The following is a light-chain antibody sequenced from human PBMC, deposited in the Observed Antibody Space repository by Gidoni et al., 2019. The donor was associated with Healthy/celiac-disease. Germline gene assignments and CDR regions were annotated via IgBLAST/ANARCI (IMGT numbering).Light chain of an antibody. CDR1: QSISSW. J-gene: IGKJ2*01. CDR3: QQYNSWT. CDR2: KAS. Sequence: DIQMTQSPSTLSASVGDSVTITCRASQSISSWLAWYQQKPGKAPKLLIYKASSLESGVPSRFSGSGSGTEFTLTISSLQPDDFATYYCQQYNSWTFXQXTKLEIK. V-gene: IGKV1-5*03.